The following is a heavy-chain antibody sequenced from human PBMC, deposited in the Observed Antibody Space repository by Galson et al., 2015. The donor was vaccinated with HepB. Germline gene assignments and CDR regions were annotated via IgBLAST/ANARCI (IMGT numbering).Heavy chain of an antibody. CDR2: ISSSSSYI. CDR1: GFTFSTYS. D-gene: IGHD5-18*01. CDR3: ARDLRRPRDTWIQLWVLYGVDV. J-gene: IGHJ6*02. V-gene: IGHV3-21*01. Sequence: SLRLSCAASGFTFSTYSMNWVRQAPGKGLEWASSISSSSSYIYYADSVKDRFTISRDNAKNSLYLQMSSLRAEDTAVYYCARDLRRPRDTWIQLWVLYGVDVWGQGTTVTVSS.